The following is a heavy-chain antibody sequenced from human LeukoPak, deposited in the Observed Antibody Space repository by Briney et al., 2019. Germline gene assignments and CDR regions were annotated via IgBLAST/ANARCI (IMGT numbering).Heavy chain of an antibody. CDR3: ARSLRGIAAAGFDY. V-gene: IGHV4-59*01. CDR1: GGSISSYY. J-gene: IGHJ4*02. CDR2: IYYSGST. D-gene: IGHD6-13*01. Sequence: LETLSLTCTVSGGSISSYYWSWIRQPPGKGLEWIGYIYYSGSTNYNPSLKSRVTISVDTSKNQFSLKLSSVTAADTAVYYCARSLRGIAAAGFDYWGQGTLVTVSS.